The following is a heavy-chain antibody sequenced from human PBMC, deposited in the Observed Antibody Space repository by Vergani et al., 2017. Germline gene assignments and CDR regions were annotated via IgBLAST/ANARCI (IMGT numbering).Heavy chain of an antibody. CDR3: AKDLGTSSGGGWFDP. D-gene: IGHD6-6*01. Sequence: EVQLEESGGGLVLPGRSLRLSCVASGFTSAGYAMHWVRQAPGKGLEWVSGISWNSNSIVYADSVKGRFTISRDNAKNSLYLQMNSLRAEATALYYCAKDLGTSSGGGWFDPWGQGTLVTVSS. J-gene: IGHJ5*02. CDR1: GFTSAGYA. CDR2: ISWNSNSI. V-gene: IGHV3-9*02.